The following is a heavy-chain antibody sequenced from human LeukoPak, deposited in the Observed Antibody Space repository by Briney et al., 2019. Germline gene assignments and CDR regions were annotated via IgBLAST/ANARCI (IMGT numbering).Heavy chain of an antibody. J-gene: IGHJ4*02. CDR3: EVVPNY. D-gene: IGHD3-22*01. Sequence: GASVKVSCKPSGYTFTSYYMQWVRQAPGQGLEWVGIINPSDGSTSSAQKFQGRVTMTSDTSTSTVYMELSSLRSEDTAVYYCEVVPNYWGQGTLVTVSS. CDR1: GYTFTSYY. V-gene: IGHV1-46*01. CDR2: INPSDGST.